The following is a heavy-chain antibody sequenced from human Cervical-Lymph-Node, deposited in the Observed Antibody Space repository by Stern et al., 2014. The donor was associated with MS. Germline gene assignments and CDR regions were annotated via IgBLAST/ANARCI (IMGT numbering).Heavy chain of an antibody. CDR3: ARLEGVTTTEI. J-gene: IGHJ4*02. CDR2: IYPGASDT. CDR1: GYSFTNYW. V-gene: IGHV5-51*01. D-gene: IGHD4-11*01. Sequence: EVQLVQSGAEVKKPGASLKISCKGSGYSFTNYWIGWVRQMPGKGLEWMGIIYPGASDTRYNPSFQGQVTMAADKSISTAYLQWSSLKASDTAMYYCARLEGVTTTEIWGQGTLVTVSS.